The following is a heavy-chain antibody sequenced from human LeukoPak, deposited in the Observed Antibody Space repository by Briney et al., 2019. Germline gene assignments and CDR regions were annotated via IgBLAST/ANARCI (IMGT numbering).Heavy chain of an antibody. V-gene: IGHV1-58*01. J-gene: IGHJ2*01. Sequence: SVKVSCKASGFTFTSSAVQWVRQARGQRLEWIGWIVVGSGNTNYAQKFQERVTITRDMSTSTAYMELSSLRSEDTAVYYCAAVGRGAHCWYFDLWGRGTLVTVSS. CDR1: GFTFTSSA. CDR3: AAVGRGAHCWYFDL. D-gene: IGHD1-26*01. CDR2: IVVGSGNT.